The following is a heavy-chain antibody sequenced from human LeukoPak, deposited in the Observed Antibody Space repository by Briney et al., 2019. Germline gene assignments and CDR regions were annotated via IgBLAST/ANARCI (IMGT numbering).Heavy chain of an antibody. Sequence: PSETLSLTCAVYGGSFSGYYWSWIRQPPGKGLEWIGEINHSGSTNYNPSLKSRVTISVDTSKDQFSLKLSSVTAADTAVYYCARHVPPLRYFDWLPTSHFDYWGQGTLVTVSS. J-gene: IGHJ4*02. CDR3: ARHVPPLRYFDWLPTSHFDY. CDR1: GGSFSGYY. CDR2: INHSGST. D-gene: IGHD3-9*01. V-gene: IGHV4-34*01.